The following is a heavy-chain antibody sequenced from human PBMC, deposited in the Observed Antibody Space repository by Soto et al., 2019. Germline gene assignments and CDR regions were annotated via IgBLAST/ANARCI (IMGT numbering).Heavy chain of an antibody. CDR1: GDSISNSRW. J-gene: IGHJ3*01. CDR2: IFHRGDT. Sequence: QVQLQESGPGLVKPSGTLSLTCAVSGDSISNSRWWTWVRQPPGKGQEWIGEIFHRGDTNYNPSLKSRVFISVDKSQNQFSLKVSSVTAADTAVYYCAYSTGWYRHDVWGQGTLVTVSS. CDR3: AYSTGWYRHDV. D-gene: IGHD6-19*01. V-gene: IGHV4-4*02.